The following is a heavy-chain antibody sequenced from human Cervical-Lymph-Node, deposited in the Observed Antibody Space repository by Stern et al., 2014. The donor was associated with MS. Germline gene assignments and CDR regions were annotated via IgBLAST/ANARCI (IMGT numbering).Heavy chain of an antibody. J-gene: IGHJ4*02. D-gene: IGHD4-17*01. V-gene: IGHV1-69*01. CDR3: ARGDYGDYGRDC. Sequence: QVQLMQSGAEVKKPGSSVKVSCKASGGTFSSYAISWVRQAPGQGLEWMGGIIPIFGTAHYAQTFQGRATTTADDSTSTVSMQLSSLRSEDAAVYYCARGDYGDYGRDCWGQGTLVTVSS. CDR1: GGTFSSYA. CDR2: IIPIFGTA.